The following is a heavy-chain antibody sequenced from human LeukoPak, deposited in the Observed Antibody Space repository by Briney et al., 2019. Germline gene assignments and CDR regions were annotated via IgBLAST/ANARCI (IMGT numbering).Heavy chain of an antibody. CDR3: AKDPFRCSGGSCYA. V-gene: IGHV3-23*01. CDR2: VTNSGGST. J-gene: IGHJ4*02. CDR1: GFTLSSYA. Sequence: GGSLRLSCAASGFTLSSYAMSWVRQAPGKGLAWVSVVTNSGGSTYYADSVKGRFTISRDNSKNTLYLQMNSLRAEDTAVYYCAKDPFRCSGGSCYAWGQGTLVTVSP. D-gene: IGHD2-15*01.